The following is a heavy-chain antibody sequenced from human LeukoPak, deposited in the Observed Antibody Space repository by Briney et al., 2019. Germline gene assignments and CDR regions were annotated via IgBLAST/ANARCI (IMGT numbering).Heavy chain of an antibody. CDR1: GFTFSSYW. V-gene: IGHV3-7*01. Sequence: PGGSLRLSCAASGFTFSSYWMSWVRQAPGKGLEWVANIKQDGSEKYYVDSVKGRFTISRDNAKNSLYLQMNSLRAEDTAVYYCARSRRRELLGTYFDYWGQGTLVTVSS. CDR3: ARSRRRELLGTYFDY. J-gene: IGHJ4*02. CDR2: IKQDGSEK. D-gene: IGHD1-26*01.